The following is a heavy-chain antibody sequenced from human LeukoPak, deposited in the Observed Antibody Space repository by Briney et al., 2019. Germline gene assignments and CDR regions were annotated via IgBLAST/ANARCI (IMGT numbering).Heavy chain of an antibody. V-gene: IGHV1-46*01. CDR1: GYTFTSYY. CDR3: ARDLYYYDSYTGLGFDY. Sequence: ASVKVSCKASGYTFTSYYMHWVRQALGQGLEWMGIINPSGGSTSYAQKFQGRVTMTRDTSTSTVYMELSSLRSEDTAVYYCARDLYYYDSYTGLGFDYWGQGTLVTVSS. J-gene: IGHJ4*02. D-gene: IGHD3-22*01. CDR2: INPSGGST.